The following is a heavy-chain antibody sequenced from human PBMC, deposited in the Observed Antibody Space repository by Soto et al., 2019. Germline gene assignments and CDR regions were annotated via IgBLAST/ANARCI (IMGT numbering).Heavy chain of an antibody. Sequence: QVQLVQSGAEVKNPGSSVKVSCKASGGTFTSYAISWVRQPPGQGLEWMGGIIPIFGTANYAQKFQGRVTITADESTSTAYMELSSLRSEDTAVYYCARGNIVVVPAPLWYYYYGMDVWGQGTTVTVSS. V-gene: IGHV1-69*01. CDR1: GGTFTSYA. J-gene: IGHJ6*02. CDR3: ARGNIVVVPAPLWYYYYGMDV. D-gene: IGHD2-2*01. CDR2: IIPIFGTA.